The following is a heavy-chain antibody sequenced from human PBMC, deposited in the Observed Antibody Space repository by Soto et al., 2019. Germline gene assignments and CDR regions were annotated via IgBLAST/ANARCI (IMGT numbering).Heavy chain of an antibody. V-gene: IGHV4-34*01. CDR1: GGSFSGYY. CDR2: INHSGST. CDR3: ARGVTYSSSSSYYYYYYGMDV. J-gene: IGHJ6*02. Sequence: QVQLQQWGAGLLKPSETLSLTCAVYGGSFSGYYWSWIRQPPGKGLEWIGEINHSGSTNYNPSLKSRVTISVDTSKSQFSLKLSSVTAADTAVYYCARGVTYSSSSSYYYYYYGMDVWGQGTTVTVSS. D-gene: IGHD6-6*01.